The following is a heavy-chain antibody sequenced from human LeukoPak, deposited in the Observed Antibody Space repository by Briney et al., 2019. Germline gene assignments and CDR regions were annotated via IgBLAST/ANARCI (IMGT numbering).Heavy chain of an antibody. CDR2: ISSSSSYI. J-gene: IGHJ4*02. Sequence: SGGSLRLSCAASGFTFSSYSMNWVRQAPGKGLEWVSSISSSSSYIYYADSVKGRLTISRDNAKNSLYPQMNSLRAEDTAVYYCARKNWGDYWGQGTLVTVSS. CDR3: ARKNWGDY. D-gene: IGHD7-27*01. CDR1: GFTFSSYS. V-gene: IGHV3-21*01.